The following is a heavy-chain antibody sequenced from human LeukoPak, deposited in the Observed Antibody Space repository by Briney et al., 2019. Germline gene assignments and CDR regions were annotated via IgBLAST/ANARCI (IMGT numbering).Heavy chain of an antibody. CDR3: AKGRSGWYPDY. CDR2: ISWNSGSI. D-gene: IGHD6-19*01. V-gene: IGHV3-9*01. J-gene: IGHJ4*02. CDR1: GFTFDDYA. Sequence: GGSLRLSCAASGFTFDDYAMHWVRQAPGKGLEWVSGISWNSGSIGYADSVKGRFTISRDNAKNSLYLQMNSLRAEDTALYYCAKGRSGWYPDYWGRGTLVTVSS.